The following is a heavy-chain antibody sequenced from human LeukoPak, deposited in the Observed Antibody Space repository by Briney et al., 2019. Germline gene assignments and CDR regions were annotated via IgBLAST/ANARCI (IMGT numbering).Heavy chain of an antibody. Sequence: PGGSLRLSCAASGFTFSSYAMSWVRQAPGKGLEWVSAISGSGGSTYYADSVKGRFTISRDNAKNSLYLQMNSLRAEDTALYYCAKDLTDYGDYYFDYWGQGTLVTVSS. V-gene: IGHV3-23*01. D-gene: IGHD4-17*01. CDR3: AKDLTDYGDYYFDY. CDR1: GFTFSSYA. J-gene: IGHJ4*02. CDR2: ISGSGGST.